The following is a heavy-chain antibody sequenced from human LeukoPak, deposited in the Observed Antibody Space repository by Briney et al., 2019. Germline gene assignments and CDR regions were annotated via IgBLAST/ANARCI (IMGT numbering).Heavy chain of an antibody. Sequence: SVKVSCKASGGTFSSYAISWVRQAPGQGLDWMGGIIPIFGTANYAQKFQGRVTITTDESTSTAYMELSSLRSEDTAVYYCAREAIDGSSFYNRFDPCGQGTLVTVSS. J-gene: IGHJ5*02. V-gene: IGHV1-69*05. CDR2: IIPIFGTA. CDR1: GGTFSSYA. CDR3: AREAIDGSSFYNRFDP. D-gene: IGHD6-6*01.